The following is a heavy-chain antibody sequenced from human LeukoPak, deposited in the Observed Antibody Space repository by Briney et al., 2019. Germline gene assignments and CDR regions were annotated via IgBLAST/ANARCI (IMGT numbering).Heavy chain of an antibody. CDR3: ARDRYYDSSGLPGGYFDY. V-gene: IGHV1-69*04. CDR2: IIPILGIA. D-gene: IGHD3-22*01. CDR1: GGTFSSYT. J-gene: IGHJ4*02. Sequence: GASVKVSFKASGGTFSSYTISWVRQAPGQGLEWMGRIIPILGIANYAQKFQGRVTITADKSTSTAYMELNSLRSEDTAVYYCARDRYYDSSGLPGGYFDYWGQGTLVTVSS.